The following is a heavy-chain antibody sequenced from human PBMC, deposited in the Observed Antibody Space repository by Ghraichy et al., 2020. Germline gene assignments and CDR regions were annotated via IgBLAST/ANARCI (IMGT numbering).Heavy chain of an antibody. Sequence: GSLRLSCTVSGGSISSSSYYWGWIRQPPGKGLEWIGSIYYSGSTYYNPSLKSRVTISVDTSKNQFSLKLSSVTAADSAVYYCARHGMWNPVGMDVWGQGTTVTVSS. J-gene: IGHJ6*02. D-gene: IGHD1-1*01. V-gene: IGHV4-39*01. CDR2: IYYSGST. CDR1: GGSISSSSYY. CDR3: ARHGMWNPVGMDV.